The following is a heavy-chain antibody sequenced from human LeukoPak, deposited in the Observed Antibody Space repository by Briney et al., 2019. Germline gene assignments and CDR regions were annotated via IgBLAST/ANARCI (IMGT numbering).Heavy chain of an antibody. D-gene: IGHD5-18*01. CDR3: VRRQYSYGYFDY. Sequence: SETLSLTCTVSGGSISSYYWSWIRQPPGKGLEWIGYIYYSGSTNYNPSLKSRVTISVDTSKNQFSLKLSSVTAADTAVFYCVRRQYSYGYFDYWGQGTLVTVSS. J-gene: IGHJ4*02. CDR1: GGSISSYY. V-gene: IGHV4-59*08. CDR2: IYYSGST.